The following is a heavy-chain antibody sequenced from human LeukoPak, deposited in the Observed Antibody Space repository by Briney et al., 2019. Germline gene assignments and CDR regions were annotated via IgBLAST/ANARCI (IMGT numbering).Heavy chain of an antibody. V-gene: IGHV6-1*01. CDR2: TYYRSKWYN. D-gene: IGHD4-23*01. CDR1: GDSGNSAA. CDR3: ARDRTGGPLFDH. Sequence: RSQTLSLTCAISGDSGNSAAWHWIRQSPSRGLEWLGRTYYRSKWYNDYAVSVKSRITINPDTSKNQFSLQLNSVTPEDTAVYYCARDRTGGPLFDHWGQGTLVTVSS. J-gene: IGHJ4*02.